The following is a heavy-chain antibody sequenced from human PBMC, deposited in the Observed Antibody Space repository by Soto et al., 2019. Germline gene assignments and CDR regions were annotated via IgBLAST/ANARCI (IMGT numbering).Heavy chain of an antibody. CDR1: EYSFTSYW. Sequence: EVKLVQSGAEVKKPGESLRISCKGSEYSFTSYWISWVRQMPGKGLEWMGRIDPSDSYTNYSPSFQGHVTISADKYISTAYLQWSSLKASDTAMYYCARHKGRYCTNGVCYTAHAFDIWGQGTMVTVSS. CDR2: IDPSDSYT. D-gene: IGHD2-8*01. J-gene: IGHJ3*02. V-gene: IGHV5-10-1*03. CDR3: ARHKGRYCTNGVCYTAHAFDI.